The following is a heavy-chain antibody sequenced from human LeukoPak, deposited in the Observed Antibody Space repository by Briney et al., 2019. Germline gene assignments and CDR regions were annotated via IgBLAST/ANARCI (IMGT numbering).Heavy chain of an antibody. CDR3: TTRSGGKNDY. D-gene: IGHD6-19*01. CDR2: SKSKIDGGTT. V-gene: IGHV3-15*01. CDR1: GSTFSNAW. J-gene: IGHJ4*02. Sequence: GGSLRLSCAASGSTFSNAWMSWVRQAPGKGLEWVGRSKSKIDGGTTDYAAPVKGRFTISRDDSKNTLYLQMNSLKAEGTAVYFCTTRSGGKNDYWGQGTLVTVSA.